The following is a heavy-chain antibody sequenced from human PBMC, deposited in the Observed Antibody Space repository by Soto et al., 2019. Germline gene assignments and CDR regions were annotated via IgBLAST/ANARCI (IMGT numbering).Heavy chain of an antibody. CDR2: IKQDGSEK. V-gene: IGHV3-7*01. CDR3: AREDPRGYSYGSLDY. CDR1: GFTLSSYW. D-gene: IGHD5-18*01. Sequence: EVQLVESGGGLVQPGGSLRLSCAASGFTLSSYWMSWVRQAPGKGLEWVANIKQDGSEKYYVDSVKGRFTISRDNAKNSLYLQMNSLRAEDTAVYYCAREDPRGYSYGSLDYWGQGTLVTVSS. J-gene: IGHJ4*02.